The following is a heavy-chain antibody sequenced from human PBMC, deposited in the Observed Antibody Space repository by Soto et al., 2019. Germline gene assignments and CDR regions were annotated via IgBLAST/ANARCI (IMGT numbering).Heavy chain of an antibody. CDR2: INPSGGST. Sequence: ASVKVSCKASGYTFTSYYMHWVQQAPGQGLEWMGIINPSGGSTSYAQKFQGRVTMTRDTSTSTVYMELSSLRSEDTAVYYCARLAGSWLPFDYWGQGTLVTVSS. CDR3: ARLAGSWLPFDY. V-gene: IGHV1-46*01. D-gene: IGHD6-13*01. CDR1: GYTFTSYY. J-gene: IGHJ4*02.